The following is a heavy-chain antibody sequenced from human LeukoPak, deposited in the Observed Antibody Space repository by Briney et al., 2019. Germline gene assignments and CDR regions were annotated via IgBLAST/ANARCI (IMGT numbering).Heavy chain of an antibody. Sequence: GGSLRLSCEASGFTFSSYDMHWVRQAPGKGLEWVSYISSSSSTIYYVDSVKGRFTISRDNAKNSLYLQMNSLRAEDTAVYYCARDLDYSFCGGDCYFDYWGQGTLVTVSS. CDR2: ISSSSSTI. D-gene: IGHD2-21*02. J-gene: IGHJ4*02. CDR1: GFTFSSYD. V-gene: IGHV3-48*01. CDR3: ARDLDYSFCGGDCYFDY.